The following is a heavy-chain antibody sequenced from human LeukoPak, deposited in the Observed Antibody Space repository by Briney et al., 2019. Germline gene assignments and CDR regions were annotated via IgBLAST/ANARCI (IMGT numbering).Heavy chain of an antibody. CDR1: GGSFSGYY. D-gene: IGHD5-18*01. CDR2: INHSGST. V-gene: IGHV4-34*01. CDR3: ARAPRKLFVWLSRYFDY. Sequence: PSETLSLTCAVYGGSFSGYYWSWIRQPPGKGLEWIGEINHSGSTNYNPSLKSRVTISVDTSKNQFSLKLSSVTAADTAVYYCARAPRKLFVWLSRYFDYWGQGTLVTVSS. J-gene: IGHJ4*02.